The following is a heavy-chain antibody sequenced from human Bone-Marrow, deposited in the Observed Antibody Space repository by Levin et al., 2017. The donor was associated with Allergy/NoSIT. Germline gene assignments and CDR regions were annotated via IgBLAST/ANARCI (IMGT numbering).Heavy chain of an antibody. Sequence: SQTLSLTCTVSGGSISSDSYYWAWFRQPPGKGLAWIGSIYYSGSAYYNPSLKTRLTISVDTSKNQFSLRLNSVTAADTAVYYCAGEPNSPYYYYYGLDVWGQGTTVTVSS. D-gene: IGHD2/OR15-2a*01. V-gene: IGHV4-39*07. CDR2: IYYSGSA. J-gene: IGHJ6*02. CDR1: GGSISSDSYY. CDR3: AGEPNSPYYYYYGLDV.